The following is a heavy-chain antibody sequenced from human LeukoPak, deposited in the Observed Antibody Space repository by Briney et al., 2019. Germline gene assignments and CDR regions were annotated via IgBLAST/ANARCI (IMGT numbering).Heavy chain of an antibody. V-gene: IGHV4-31*03. J-gene: IGHJ4*02. Sequence: PSETLSLTCTVSGASFNSDDQYWNWIRQSPGKGLEWVGSIHPSGMLYNNPSLESRVTMSRDTSKNQFSLNLNSVTAADTVVYFCSRGLDSRKLGYWGQGILVTVSS. D-gene: IGHD3-22*01. CDR1: GASFNSDDQY. CDR3: SRGLDSRKLGY. CDR2: IHPSGML.